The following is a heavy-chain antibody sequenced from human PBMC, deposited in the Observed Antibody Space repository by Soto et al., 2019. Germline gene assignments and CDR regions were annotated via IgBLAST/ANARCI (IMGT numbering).Heavy chain of an antibody. CDR2: FDPEDGET. J-gene: IGHJ4*02. CDR1: GYTLTDLA. D-gene: IGHD1-1*01. CDR3: ATRGTRWLQSPFDY. Sequence: QVQVVQSGAEVKKPGAPVKVSCKVSGYTLTDLAMHWVRQAPGKGLEWVGGFDPEDGETIYAQKFQGRVTMTEDTSTDTAYMELSSLRSEDTAVYYCATRGTRWLQSPFDYWGQGTLVTVSS. V-gene: IGHV1-24*01.